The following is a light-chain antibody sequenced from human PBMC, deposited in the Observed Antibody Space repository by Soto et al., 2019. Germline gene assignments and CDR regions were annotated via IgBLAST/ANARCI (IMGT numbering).Light chain of an antibody. Sequence: EIMLTQSPGTLSLSPGQRATVSCRASQSVRNSYLAWYQQKPGQAPRLLIYGASRRATGIPDRFSGSGSGTDFTLTISSLEPEDFAVYYCQQRSNWPRTFGQGTKVDIK. V-gene: IGKV3D-20*02. CDR1: QSVRNSY. J-gene: IGKJ1*01. CDR2: GAS. CDR3: QQRSNWPRT.